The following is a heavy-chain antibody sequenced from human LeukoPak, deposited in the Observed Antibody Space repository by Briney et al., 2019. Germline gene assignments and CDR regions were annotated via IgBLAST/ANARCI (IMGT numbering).Heavy chain of an antibody. D-gene: IGHD3-9*01. CDR1: GFTFSGSA. Sequence: GGSLRLSCAASGFTFSGSAMHWVRQASGKGLEWVGRIRSKANSYATAYAASVKGRFTISRDDSKNTAYLQMNSLKTEDTAVYYCTRYYDILTGYSGPFDYWGQGTLDTVSS. V-gene: IGHV3-73*01. J-gene: IGHJ4*02. CDR3: TRYYDILTGYSGPFDY. CDR2: IRSKANSYAT.